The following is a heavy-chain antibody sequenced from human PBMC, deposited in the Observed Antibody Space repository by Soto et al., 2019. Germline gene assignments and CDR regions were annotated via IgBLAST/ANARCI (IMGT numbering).Heavy chain of an antibody. J-gene: IGHJ3*02. Sequence: VASVKVSCKASGGTFGSYAISWVRQAPGQGLEWMGGIIPIFGTANYAQKFQGRVTITADESTSTAYMELSSLRSEDTAVYYCARDGLTGNITRSTHGFDIWGQGTKVTVSS. D-gene: IGHD1-20*01. CDR1: GGTFGSYA. CDR3: ARDGLTGNITRSTHGFDI. V-gene: IGHV1-69*13. CDR2: IIPIFGTA.